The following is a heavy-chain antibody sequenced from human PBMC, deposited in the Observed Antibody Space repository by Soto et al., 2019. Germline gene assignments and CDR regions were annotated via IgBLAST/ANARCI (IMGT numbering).Heavy chain of an antibody. V-gene: IGHV1-2*02. Sequence: ASVKVSCKASGYTFTGYYMHWVRQAPGQGLEWMGWINPNSGGTNYAQKFQGRVTMTRDTSISTAYMELSRLRSDDTAVYYCARDSGYYYGMDVWGQGTTVTVSS. CDR1: GYTFTGYY. J-gene: IGHJ6*02. CDR3: ARDSGYYYGMDV. CDR2: INPNSGGT. D-gene: IGHD3-10*01.